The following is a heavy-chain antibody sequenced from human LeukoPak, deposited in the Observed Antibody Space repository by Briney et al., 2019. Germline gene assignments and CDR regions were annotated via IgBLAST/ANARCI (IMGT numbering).Heavy chain of an antibody. CDR1: GFTFSSYG. J-gene: IGHJ4*02. CDR2: ISYDGSNK. Sequence: GRSLRLSCAASGFTFSSYGMHWVRQAPGKGLEWVAVISYDGSNKYYADSVKGRFTISRDNSKNTLYLQMNSLRDEDTAVYYCGRNLSSLFGELLRPVDYWGQGTLVTVSS. CDR3: GRNLSSLFGELLRPVDY. V-gene: IGHV3-30*03. D-gene: IGHD3-10*02.